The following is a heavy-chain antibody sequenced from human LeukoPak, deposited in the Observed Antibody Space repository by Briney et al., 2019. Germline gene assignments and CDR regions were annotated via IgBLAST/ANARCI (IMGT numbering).Heavy chain of an antibody. V-gene: IGHV3-23*01. CDR3: ARDWEGWSYYYLDV. CDR2: ISGSGSST. J-gene: IGHJ6*03. D-gene: IGHD1-26*01. Sequence: GGSLRLSCAASGFTFSSYAMSWVCQAPGKGLEWVSAISGSGSSTYYADSVKGRFTISRDNSKNTLYLQMNSLRAEDTAVYYCARDWEGWSYYYLDVWGKGTAVTVSS. CDR1: GFTFSSYA.